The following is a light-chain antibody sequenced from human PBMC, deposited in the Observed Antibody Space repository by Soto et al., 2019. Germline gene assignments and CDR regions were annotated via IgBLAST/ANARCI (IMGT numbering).Light chain of an antibody. Sequence: EIVLTQYPGTLSLSPGERGTLSCRASQSVSSTFLAWYQQKPGQAPRLLIYGVSSRATGIPDRFSGSGSGTDFTLTISRLEAEDFAIYYCQQYGNSPFTFGPGTKVDIK. J-gene: IGKJ3*01. V-gene: IGKV3-20*01. CDR3: QQYGNSPFT. CDR1: QSVSSTF. CDR2: GVS.